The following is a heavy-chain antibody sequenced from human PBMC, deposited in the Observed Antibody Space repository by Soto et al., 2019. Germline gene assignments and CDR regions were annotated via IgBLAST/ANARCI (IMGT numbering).Heavy chain of an antibody. J-gene: IGHJ6*02. V-gene: IGHV1-24*01. CDR2: FDPEDGET. Sequence: ASVKVSCXVSGYTLTELSMHWVRQAPGKGLEWMGGFDPEDGETIYAQKFQGRVTMTEDTSTDTAYMELSSLRSEDTAVYYCATDAPHYDILTGCRIRASYYYYGMDVWGQGTTVTVSS. CDR3: ATDAPHYDILTGCRIRASYYYYGMDV. CDR1: GYTLTELS. D-gene: IGHD3-9*01.